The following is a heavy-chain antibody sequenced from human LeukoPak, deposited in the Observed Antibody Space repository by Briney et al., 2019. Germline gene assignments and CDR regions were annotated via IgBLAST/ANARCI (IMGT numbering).Heavy chain of an antibody. CDR1: GFAFSTYF. D-gene: IGHD3-22*01. Sequence: PGGSLRLSCTASGFAFSTYFMHWVRQAPGKGLEYVSSIGADGTDIYYANSVNGRFTISRDNSKNTLYLQMGSLRPEDMAIYYCARELPSSGYFDYWGQGTLVTLSS. CDR2: IGADGTDI. J-gene: IGHJ4*02. CDR3: ARELPSSGYFDY. V-gene: IGHV3-64*01.